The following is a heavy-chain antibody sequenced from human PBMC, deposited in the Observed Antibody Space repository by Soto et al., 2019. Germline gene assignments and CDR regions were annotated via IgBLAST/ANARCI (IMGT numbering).Heavy chain of an antibody. V-gene: IGHV1-18*04. D-gene: IGHD3-22*01. CDR1: WFIFNNYA. CDR2: ISANSGNT. CDR3: ATAGNYDSSGRDF. Sequence: SDKVSFKAFWFIFNNYAISWVRQAPGQGLEWMGWISANSGNTNYAQKLQGRVTMTTDTSTSTAYMELRSLRSDDKAVYYCATAGNYDSSGRDFWGQGTLVTVSS. J-gene: IGHJ4*02.